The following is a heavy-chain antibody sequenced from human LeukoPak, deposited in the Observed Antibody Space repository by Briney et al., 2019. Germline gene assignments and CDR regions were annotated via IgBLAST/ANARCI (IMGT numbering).Heavy chain of an antibody. D-gene: IGHD5-18*01. CDR3: TGSYGYGPYVY. V-gene: IGHV3-49*04. J-gene: IGHJ4*02. CDR2: IRSKAYGGTT. CDR1: GFTFGDYA. Sequence: GGSLRLSCTASGFTFGDYAMSWVRQAPGKGLEWVGFIRSKAYGGTTEYAASVKGRFSISRDDSKSIAYLQMNSLKTEDTAVYYCTGSYGYGPYVYWGQGTLVTVSS.